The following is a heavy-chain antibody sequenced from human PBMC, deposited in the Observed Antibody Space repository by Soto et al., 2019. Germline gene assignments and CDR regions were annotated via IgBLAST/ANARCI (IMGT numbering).Heavy chain of an antibody. Sequence: GGSLRLSCLASGFTFSDFAMTWVRHVPGRGLEWVASLDGAGGSTYYAESVRGRFSISRDNSQNTLFLQMKRLTVDDTAIYYCAAPRDEYGSGLSWFTYGMDICGQGPTVTVSS. CDR3: AAPRDEYGSGLSWFTYGMDI. V-gene: IGHV3-23*01. CDR2: LDGAGGST. J-gene: IGHJ6*02. CDR1: GFTFSDFA. D-gene: IGHD3-10*01.